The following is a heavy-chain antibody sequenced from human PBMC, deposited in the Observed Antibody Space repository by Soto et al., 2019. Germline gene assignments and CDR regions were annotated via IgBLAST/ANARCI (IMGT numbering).Heavy chain of an antibody. J-gene: IGHJ6*02. V-gene: IGHV4-59*01. CDR1: GGSTSSYY. CDR2: IYYSGST. CDR3: ARGKRGYSYGYFYYGMDV. D-gene: IGHD5-18*01. Sequence: KTSETLSLTCTVSGGSTSSYYWSWIRQPPGKGLEWIGYIYYSGSTNYNPSLKSRVTISVDTSKNQFSLKLSSVTAADTAVYYCARGKRGYSYGYFYYGMDVWGQGTTVTVSS.